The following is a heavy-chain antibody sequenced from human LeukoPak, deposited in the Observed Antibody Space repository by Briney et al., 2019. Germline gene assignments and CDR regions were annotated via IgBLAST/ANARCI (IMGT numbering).Heavy chain of an antibody. CDR1: GGSISSGGYY. D-gene: IGHD3-3*01. J-gene: IGHJ4*02. CDR2: IYYSGST. V-gene: IGHV4-61*08. Sequence: SETLSLTCTVSGGSISSGGYYWSWIRQPPGKGLEWIGYIYYSGSTNYNPSLKSRVTISVDTSKNQFSLKLSSVTAADTAVYYCAGSYSEEWSFDYWGQGTLVTVSS. CDR3: AGSYSEEWSFDY.